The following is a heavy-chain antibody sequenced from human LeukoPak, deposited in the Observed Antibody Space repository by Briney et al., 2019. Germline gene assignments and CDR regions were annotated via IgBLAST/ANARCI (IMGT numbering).Heavy chain of an antibody. Sequence: GGSLRLSCAASGFTFSNYAMRWVRQAPGKGLEWVSGISGSGDSTYYADSVKGRFTISRDNAKNSVYLQMNSLRAEDTAVYYCATDQLGGYGSYDYWGQGTLVTVSS. V-gene: IGHV3-23*01. CDR3: ATDQLGGYGSYDY. D-gene: IGHD3-10*01. CDR1: GFTFSNYA. CDR2: ISGSGDST. J-gene: IGHJ4*02.